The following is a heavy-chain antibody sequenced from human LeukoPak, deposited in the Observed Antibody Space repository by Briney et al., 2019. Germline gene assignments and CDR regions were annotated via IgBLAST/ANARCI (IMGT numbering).Heavy chain of an antibody. J-gene: IGHJ4*02. CDR3: AKDRGYRAYGSGSYDY. Sequence: PGGSLRLSCAASGFTFSSYAMSWVRQAPGKGLEWVSAISGSGGSTYYADSVKGRFTISRDNSKNTLYLQMNSLRAEDTAVYYCAKDRGYRAYGSGSYDYWGQGTLVTVSS. D-gene: IGHD3-10*01. CDR2: ISGSGGST. V-gene: IGHV3-23*01. CDR1: GFTFSSYA.